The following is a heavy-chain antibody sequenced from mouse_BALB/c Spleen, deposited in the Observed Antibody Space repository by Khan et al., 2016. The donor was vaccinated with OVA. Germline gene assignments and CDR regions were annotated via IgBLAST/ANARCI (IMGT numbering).Heavy chain of an antibody. CDR3: ARREKYGYDPSWFAY. Sequence: QVQLQQPGAELVRPGASVKLSCKASGYTFTSYWMNWVKQRPRQGLEWIGMIDPSDSETHYNQMFKDKATLTVDKSSSKAYMQLSSLTSEDSAVYYCARREKYGYDPSWFAYWGQGTLVTVSA. CDR2: IDPSDSET. D-gene: IGHD2-2*01. CDR1: GYTFTSYW. V-gene: IGHV1-52*01. J-gene: IGHJ3*01.